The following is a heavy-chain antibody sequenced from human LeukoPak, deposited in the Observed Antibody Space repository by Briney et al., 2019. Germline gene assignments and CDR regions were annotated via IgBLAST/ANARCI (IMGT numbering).Heavy chain of an antibody. V-gene: IGHV5-51*07. CDR2: IYPGDSGT. CDR3: ARSLYYGSGSSNWLDP. J-gene: IGHJ5*02. CDR1: GYSFISYW. D-gene: IGHD3-10*01. Sequence: GESLKISCKASGYSFISYWIVWVHQMPGKGLEWMGIIYPGDSGTTYSPSFQGQVIISVDKSISTAYLQWSSLKASDTAMYYCARSLYYGSGSSNWLDPWGQGTLVTVSS.